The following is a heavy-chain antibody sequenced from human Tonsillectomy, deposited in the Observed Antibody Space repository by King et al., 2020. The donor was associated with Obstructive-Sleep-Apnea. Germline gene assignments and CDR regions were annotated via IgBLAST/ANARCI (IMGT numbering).Heavy chain of an antibody. D-gene: IGHD2-2*01. CDR3: ARDLRWDCGSTSSRDY. J-gene: IGHJ4*02. CDR2: ISAYNGNT. Sequence: VQLVESGAEVKKPGASVKVSCKASGYTFNSYGISWVRQAPGQGLEWMGWISAYNGNTNYAQKLQGRVTMTTDTSTSTAYMELRRLRSDDTAGYYCARDLRWDCGSTSSRDYWGQGTLVTVSS. CDR1: GYTFNSYG. V-gene: IGHV1-18*01.